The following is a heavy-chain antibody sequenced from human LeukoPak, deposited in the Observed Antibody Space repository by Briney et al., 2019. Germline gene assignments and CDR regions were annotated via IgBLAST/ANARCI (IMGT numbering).Heavy chain of an antibody. CDR2: ITNGNTYV. CDR3: ATYPY. CDR1: GFTFSSYS. J-gene: IGHJ4*02. V-gene: IGHV3-21*04. Sequence: KPGGSLRLSCAASGFTFSSYSMNWVRQAPGKGLEWVSSITNGNTYVYYADSVKGRFTISRDNARNSLYLEMNGLRAEDTAIYYCATYPYWGLGTVVTVSS.